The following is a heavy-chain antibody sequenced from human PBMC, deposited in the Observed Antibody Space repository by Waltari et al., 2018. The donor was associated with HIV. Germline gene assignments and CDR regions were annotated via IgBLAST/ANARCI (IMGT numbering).Heavy chain of an antibody. CDR2: MNPNSGNT. V-gene: IGHV1-8*02. CDR3: ARNSSAKGNRYFYYGLDV. Sequence: QVHLVQSGPEVKRPGASVKISCKGYGYIFIPFDVNWVRQAAGQGPEWLGWMNPNSGNTASPYIFEERVTMTRDVSTDTAYMEMSGLTPEDTAIYYCARNSSAKGNRYFYYGLDVWGQGTPVTV. CDR1: GYIFIPFD. D-gene: IGHD3-22*01. J-gene: IGHJ6*02.